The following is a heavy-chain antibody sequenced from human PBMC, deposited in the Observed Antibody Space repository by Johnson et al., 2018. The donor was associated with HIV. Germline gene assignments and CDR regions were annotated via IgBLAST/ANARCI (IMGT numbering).Heavy chain of an antibody. CDR2: ISYDGSEK. V-gene: IGHV3-30*03. J-gene: IGHJ3*02. CDR1: GFAFDDYG. Sequence: QVQLVESGGGVVRPGGSLRLSCAASGFAFDDYGMHWVRQAPGKGLDWVAVISYDGSEKYYVDSVKGRFTISRDNAKNSLYLQMNSMRAEDTALYYCARVGQAGGAFDIWGQGTMVTVSS. CDR3: ARVGQAGGAFDI.